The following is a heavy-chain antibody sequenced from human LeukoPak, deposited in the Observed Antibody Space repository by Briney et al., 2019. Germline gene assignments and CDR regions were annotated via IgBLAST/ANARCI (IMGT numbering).Heavy chain of an antibody. CDR1: GDSVSSISVG. V-gene: IGHV6-1*01. CDR2: TYYRSKYYS. J-gene: IGHJ6*02. CDR3: ALARSEYHYGMDV. Sequence: SQTLSLTCAISGDSVSSISVGWNRHRPSPSLGLVWQRRTYYRSKYYSDYEISVKGRININPDPSQNQVSVELNSVTPEDTAVYYCALARSEYHYGMDVWGQGTTVTVSS.